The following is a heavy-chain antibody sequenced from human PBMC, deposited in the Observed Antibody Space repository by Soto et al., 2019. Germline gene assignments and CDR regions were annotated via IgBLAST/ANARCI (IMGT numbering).Heavy chain of an antibody. CDR3: ARDRDYYGSGSYFYMDV. D-gene: IGHD3-10*01. CDR1: GYTFTSYA. J-gene: IGHJ6*03. Sequence: GASVKVSCKASGYTFTSYAMHWVRQAPGQGLEWMGWINADSGNTKYSQKFQGRVTMTRDTSTSTAYMELSRLRSDDTAVYYCARDRDYYGSGSYFYMDVWGKGTTVTVS. CDR2: INADSGNT. V-gene: IGHV1-3*01.